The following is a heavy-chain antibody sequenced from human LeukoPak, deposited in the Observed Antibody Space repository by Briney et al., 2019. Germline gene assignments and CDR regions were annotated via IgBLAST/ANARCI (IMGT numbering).Heavy chain of an antibody. CDR3: ARSGNDAFDI. D-gene: IGHD4-23*01. V-gene: IGHV4-59*01. CDR1: GGSISSYY. J-gene: IGHJ3*02. CDR2: IYYSGST. Sequence: SETLSLTCTVSGGSISSYYWSWIRQPPGKGLEWIGYIYYSGSTNYNPSLKSRVTISVDTSKNQFSLKLSPLTAADTAVYYCARSGNDAFDIWGQGTMVTVSS.